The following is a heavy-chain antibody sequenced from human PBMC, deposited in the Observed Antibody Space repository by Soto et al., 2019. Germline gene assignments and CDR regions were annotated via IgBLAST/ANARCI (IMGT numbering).Heavy chain of an antibody. V-gene: IGHV5-51*07. CDR1: GYSFTTYW. CDR2: IHPGESDT. CDR3: ARHEATYYNYYGMDV. Sequence: GESQKISCESYGYSFTTYWFASEHQIHGKGLEWMGSIHPGESDTRYSPSFQGQVTISADRSITTAYLQWSSLKASDTAMYYCARHEATYYNYYGMDVWGQGTTVTVSS. J-gene: IGHJ6*02.